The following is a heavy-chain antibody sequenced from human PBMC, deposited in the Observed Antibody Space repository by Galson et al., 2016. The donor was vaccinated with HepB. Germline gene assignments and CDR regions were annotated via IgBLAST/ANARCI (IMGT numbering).Heavy chain of an antibody. CDR2: SDPRGGRT. D-gene: IGHD5-24*01. J-gene: IGHJ6*02. CDR3: ARDDGSPLYAMDV. CDR1: GYTFTSNY. Sequence: SVKVSCKASGYTFTSNYIHWVRQAPGQGPEWMGTSDPRGGRTTYAQRFQGRVTLTRDTSTSTVYMELSRLRSEDTAVYYCARDDGSPLYAMDVWGQGTTVIVSS. V-gene: IGHV1-46*01.